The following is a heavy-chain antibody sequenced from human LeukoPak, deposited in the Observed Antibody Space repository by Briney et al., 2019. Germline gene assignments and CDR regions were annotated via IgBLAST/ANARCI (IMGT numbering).Heavy chain of an antibody. D-gene: IGHD6-19*01. CDR1: GDSISYHNYY. CDR2: VHYTGNT. V-gene: IGHV4-39*01. Sequence: SETLSLTCAVSGDSISYHNYYWDWIRQPPGEGLEWIGTVHYTGNTYYNPSLKSRVAISVDTSKNQFSLQLTSMTAADTAVYYCARLRAMAGHRGGFDFWGRGTMVTVSS. CDR3: ARLRAMAGHRGGFDF. J-gene: IGHJ3*01.